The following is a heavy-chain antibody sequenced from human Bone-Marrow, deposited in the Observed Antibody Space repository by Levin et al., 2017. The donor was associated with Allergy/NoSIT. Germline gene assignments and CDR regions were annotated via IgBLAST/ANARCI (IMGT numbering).Heavy chain of an antibody. CDR2: IYYSGST. D-gene: IGHD4-11*01. Sequence: SQTLSLTCTVSGGSISSGGYYWSWLRQHPGKGLEWIGYIYYSGSTYYNPSLKSRVTISVDTSKNQFSLKLSSVTAADTAVYYCARQLSNDWFDPWGQGTLVTVSS. V-gene: IGHV4-31*03. CDR3: ARQLSNDWFDP. CDR1: GGSISSGGYY. J-gene: IGHJ5*02.